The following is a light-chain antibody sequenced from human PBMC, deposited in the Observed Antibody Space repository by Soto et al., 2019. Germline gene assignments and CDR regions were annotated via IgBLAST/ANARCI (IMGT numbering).Light chain of an antibody. J-gene: IGKJ3*01. Sequence: DIQMTQSPSSLSASVGDRVTITCRASQGISNYLAWYQQKPGKVPKLLIYAAFVSQSGVPSRFSGSGSGTDFTLTISSLQPEDVATSYCQKYNSAPHFGPGTKVDIK. CDR2: AAF. CDR1: QGISNY. CDR3: QKYNSAPH. V-gene: IGKV1-27*01.